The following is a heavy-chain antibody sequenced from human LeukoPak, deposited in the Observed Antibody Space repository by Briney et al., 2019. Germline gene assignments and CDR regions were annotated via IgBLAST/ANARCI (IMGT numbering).Heavy chain of an antibody. CDR2: ISGSSSTYI. J-gene: IGHJ5*02. CDR1: GFTFSSYT. CDR3: ARSVTAANWFDP. D-gene: IGHD2-21*02. V-gene: IGHV3-21*01. Sequence: GGSLRLSCAASGFTFSSYTMNWVRQAPGKGLEWISSISGSSSTYIYYSDSVQGRFTISRDNPKNSLSLQMNSLRAEDTAVYYCARSVTAANWFDPWGQGTLVTVSS.